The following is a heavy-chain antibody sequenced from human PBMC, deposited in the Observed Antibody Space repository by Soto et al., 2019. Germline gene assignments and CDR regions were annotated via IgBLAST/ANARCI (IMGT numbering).Heavy chain of an antibody. Sequence: PSQTLSLTCAISGDRVSTNDATCAWIRPSPSRGLEWLGRTYYRSKWYNDYAVSVKSRITINPDTSKNQFSLQLNSVTPEDTAVYYCARAAYYYGSGSYYSSGMDVWGQGTTVTVSS. V-gene: IGHV6-1*01. CDR3: ARAAYYYGSGSYYSSGMDV. CDR1: GDRVSTNDAT. J-gene: IGHJ6*02. CDR2: TYYRSKWYN. D-gene: IGHD3-10*01.